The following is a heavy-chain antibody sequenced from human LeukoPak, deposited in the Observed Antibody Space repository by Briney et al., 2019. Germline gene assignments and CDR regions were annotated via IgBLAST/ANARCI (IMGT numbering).Heavy chain of an antibody. J-gene: IGHJ4*02. CDR1: GYRFTSYW. Sequence: GESLKISCKGSGYRFTSYWISWVRQMPGKGLEWMGRIDPSDSYTNYSPSFQGHVTISADKSISTAYLQWSSLKASDTAMYYCARHGSLNGYSGWYIYWGQGTLVTVSS. CDR3: ARHGSLNGYSGWYIY. D-gene: IGHD6-19*01. CDR2: IDPSDSYT. V-gene: IGHV5-10-1*01.